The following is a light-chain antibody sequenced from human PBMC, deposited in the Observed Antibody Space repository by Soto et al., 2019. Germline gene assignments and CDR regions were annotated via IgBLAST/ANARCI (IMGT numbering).Light chain of an antibody. J-gene: IGKJ2*01. CDR1: QDISNY. Sequence: DIQMTHSPSSLSASVGDRVTITCQASQDISNYLNWYQQKSGKAPKLLIYDASNLETGVPSRLSGSGSGTNFTFTISSLQPEDIGTYYCQQYNNVPYTFGQGTKLEIK. CDR2: DAS. CDR3: QQYNNVPYT. V-gene: IGKV1-33*01.